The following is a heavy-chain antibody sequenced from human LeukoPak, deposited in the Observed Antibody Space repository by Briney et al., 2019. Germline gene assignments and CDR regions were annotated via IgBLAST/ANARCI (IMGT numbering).Heavy chain of an antibody. D-gene: IGHD3-10*01. CDR1: GFTFSSYG. J-gene: IGHJ2*01. CDR2: ISSSGSTI. V-gene: IGHV3-48*04. CDR3: ARSGNTGRNWYFDL. Sequence: GGTLRLSCAASGFTFSSYGMNWVRQAPGKGLEWVSYISSSGSTIYYADSVKGRFTISRDNAKNSLYLQMNSLRAEDTAVYYCARSGNTGRNWYFDLWGRGTLVTVSS.